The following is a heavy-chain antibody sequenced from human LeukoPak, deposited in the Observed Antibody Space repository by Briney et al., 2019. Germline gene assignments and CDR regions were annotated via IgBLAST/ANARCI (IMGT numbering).Heavy chain of an antibody. CDR3: ATDRSMVRGVNDY. Sequence: PGGSLRLSCATSAFTFRSYGMHWVRQAPDKGLEWVAFIRYDGSNKYYADSVKGRFTISRDNSKNTLYLQMNSLRAEDTALYYCATDRSMVRGVNDYWGQGTLVTVSS. D-gene: IGHD3-10*01. V-gene: IGHV3-30*02. CDR1: AFTFRSYG. CDR2: IRYDGSNK. J-gene: IGHJ4*02.